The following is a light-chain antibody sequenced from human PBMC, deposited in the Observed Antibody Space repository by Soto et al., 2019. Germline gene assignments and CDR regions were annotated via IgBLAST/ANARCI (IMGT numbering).Light chain of an antibody. Sequence: DLQMTQSPSSLSASVGDRVTITCQASQDITNDLNWYQQKPGKAPKVLIYEASNLETGVPSRFSGSGSGTDFTFTISSLQPEDIAKYFCQQYDNVPLTFGGGTKVEIK. CDR2: EAS. V-gene: IGKV1-33*01. CDR1: QDITND. J-gene: IGKJ4*01. CDR3: QQYDNVPLT.